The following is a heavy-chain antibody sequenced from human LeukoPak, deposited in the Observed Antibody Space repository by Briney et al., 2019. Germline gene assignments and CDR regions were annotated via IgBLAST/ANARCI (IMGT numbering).Heavy chain of an antibody. V-gene: IGHV3-48*01. Sequence: GGSLRLSCAASGFTFSSYSMNWVRQAPGKGLEWVSYISSSSSTIYCADSVKGRFTISRDNAKNSLYLQMNSLRAEDTAVYYCARGLRGWFDPWGQGTLVTVSS. CDR1: GFTFSSYS. D-gene: IGHD4-17*01. CDR3: ARGLRGWFDP. CDR2: ISSSSSTI. J-gene: IGHJ5*02.